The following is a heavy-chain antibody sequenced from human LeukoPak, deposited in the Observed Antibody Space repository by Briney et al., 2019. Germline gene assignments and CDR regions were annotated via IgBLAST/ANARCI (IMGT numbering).Heavy chain of an antibody. Sequence: SETLSLTCTVSGGSISSYYWSWIRQPPGKGLEWIRYIYYSGSTNYNPSLKSRVTISVDTSKNQFSLKLSSVTAADTAVYYCARVANDYGVANWFDPWGQGTLVTVSS. CDR2: IYYSGST. J-gene: IGHJ5*02. CDR3: ARVANDYGVANWFDP. CDR1: GGSISSYY. V-gene: IGHV4-59*01. D-gene: IGHD4-17*01.